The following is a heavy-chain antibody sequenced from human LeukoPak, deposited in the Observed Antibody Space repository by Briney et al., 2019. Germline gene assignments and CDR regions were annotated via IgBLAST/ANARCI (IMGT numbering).Heavy chain of an antibody. V-gene: IGHV7-4-1*02. CDR3: ARLGLYSGDY. CDR1: GYTFTTYG. Sequence: ASVKVSCKASGYTFTTYGMNWLRQAPGQGLEWMGWINTNTGNPTYAQGFTGRFVFSLDTSVSTAYLQISSLKVEDTAVYYCARLGLYSGDYWGQGTLVTVSS. CDR2: INTNTGNP. J-gene: IGHJ4*02. D-gene: IGHD2-21*01.